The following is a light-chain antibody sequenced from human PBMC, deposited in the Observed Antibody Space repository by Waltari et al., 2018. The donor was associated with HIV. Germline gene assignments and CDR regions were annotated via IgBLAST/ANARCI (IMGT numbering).Light chain of an antibody. CDR3: LQERGFPST. J-gene: IGKJ1*01. CDR1: QGIENG. V-gene: IGKV1-17*01. Sequence: DIQMTQSPSSLSASVGDRVTITCRASQGIENGLGCYQQKPGKGPMRRIYSASILHTGVPSRFRGGGSGTDFTLSIDGLRPEDFGIYFCLQERGFPSTFGQGTK. CDR2: SAS.